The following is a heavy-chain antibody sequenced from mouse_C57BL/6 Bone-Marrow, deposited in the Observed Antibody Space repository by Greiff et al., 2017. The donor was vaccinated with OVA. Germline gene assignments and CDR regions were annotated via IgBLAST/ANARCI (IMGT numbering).Heavy chain of an antibody. V-gene: IGHV1-53*01. CDR2: INPSNGGT. Sequence: QVQLPQPGAELVKPGASVKMSCKASGYTFTSYWMHWVKQRPGQGLEWIGNINPSNGGTNYIEKFKSKATLTVDKSSSTAYMQLSSLTSEDSAVYYCARGANYYGSRRGYWYFDVWGTGTTVTVSS. CDR3: ARGANYYGSRRGYWYFDV. J-gene: IGHJ1*03. D-gene: IGHD1-1*01. CDR1: GYTFTSYW.